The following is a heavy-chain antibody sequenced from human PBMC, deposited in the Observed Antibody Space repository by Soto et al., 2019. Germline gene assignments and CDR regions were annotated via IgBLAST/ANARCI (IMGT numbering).Heavy chain of an antibody. CDR1: GYTFTIYG. D-gene: IGHD5-12*01. Sequence: QVPFVQSGGEVKKPGASVKVSCKASGYTFTIYGINWVRQAPGQGLGWMGWISPDNGNTNYAQKLQGRVTMTTDTSTSTAYTELRSLRSDDTAVYYCARALGYSGYAGMDVWGQGTTVTVSS. J-gene: IGHJ6*02. CDR3: ARALGYSGYAGMDV. V-gene: IGHV1-18*01. CDR2: ISPDNGNT.